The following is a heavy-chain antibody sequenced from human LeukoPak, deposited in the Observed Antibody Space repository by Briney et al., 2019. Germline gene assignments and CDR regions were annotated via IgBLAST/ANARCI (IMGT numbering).Heavy chain of an antibody. V-gene: IGHV4-4*02. Sequence: SETLSLTCAVSGGSIGDGYWWSWVRQPPGKGLEWIGEIFHSGSTNYNPSLKSRVTISMDKSKNQFSLRLSSVTAADTAVYYCARNGYYSADYWGQGTLVTVSS. CDR3: ARNGYYSADY. CDR1: GGSIGDGYW. CDR2: IFHSGST. J-gene: IGHJ4*02. D-gene: IGHD4-17*01.